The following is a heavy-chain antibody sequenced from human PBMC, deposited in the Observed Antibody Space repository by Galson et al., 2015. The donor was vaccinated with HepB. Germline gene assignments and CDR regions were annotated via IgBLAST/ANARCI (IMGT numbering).Heavy chain of an antibody. Sequence: SVKVSCKASGYTFTSYAMHWVRQAPGQRLEWMGWINAGNGNTKYSQKFQGRVTITRDTSASTAYMELSSLRSEDTAVYYCAREGAKNRDDFDYWGQGTLVTVSS. D-gene: IGHD3-16*01. V-gene: IGHV1-3*01. J-gene: IGHJ4*02. CDR1: GYTFTSYA. CDR2: INAGNGNT. CDR3: AREGAKNRDDFDY.